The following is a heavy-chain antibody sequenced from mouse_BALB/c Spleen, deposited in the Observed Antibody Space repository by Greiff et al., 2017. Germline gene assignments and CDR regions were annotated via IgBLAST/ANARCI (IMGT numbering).Heavy chain of an antibody. V-gene: IGHV3-2*02. CDR1: GYSITSDYA. D-gene: IGHD2-14*01. CDR3: ARRRYEGYAMDY. J-gene: IGHJ4*01. CDR2: ISYSGST. Sequence: EVMLVESGPGLVKPSQSLSLTCTVTGYSITSDYAWNWIRQFPGNKLEWMGYISYSGSTSYNPSLKSRISITRDTSKNQFFLQLNSVTTEDTATYYCARRRYEGYAMDYWGQGTSVTVSS.